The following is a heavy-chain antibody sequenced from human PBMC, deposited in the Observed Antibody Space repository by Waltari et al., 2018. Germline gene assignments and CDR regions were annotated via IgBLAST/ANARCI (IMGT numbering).Heavy chain of an antibody. V-gene: IGHV3-15*05. D-gene: IGHD3-3*01. CDR3: TTSPDFWSGYYPFDY. Sequence: EVQLEESGGGLVKPGGSIRLSCAASGFTLGNVWMIWVRQAPGKGLECVGRIKSNSDGGAVEYAAPVKGRFTILRDDLKNTLYLEMNSLKTEDTAMYYCTTSPDFWSGYYPFDYWGQGTLVTVSS. J-gene: IGHJ4*02. CDR1: GFTLGNVW. CDR2: IKSNSDGGAV.